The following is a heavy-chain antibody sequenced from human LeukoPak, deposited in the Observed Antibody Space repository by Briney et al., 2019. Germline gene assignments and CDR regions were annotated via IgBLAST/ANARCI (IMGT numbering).Heavy chain of an antibody. J-gene: IGHJ4*02. V-gene: IGHV3-11*01. CDR1: GFTFSDYY. CDR3: AGENLVVVPAAYQSLFDY. Sequence: KPGGSLRLSCAASGFTFSDYYMSWIRQAPGKGLEWVSYISSSGSAIYYADSVKGRFTISRDNAKNSLYLQMNSLRAEDTAVYYCAGENLVVVPAAYQSLFDYWGQGTLVTVSS. D-gene: IGHD2-2*01. CDR2: ISSSGSAI.